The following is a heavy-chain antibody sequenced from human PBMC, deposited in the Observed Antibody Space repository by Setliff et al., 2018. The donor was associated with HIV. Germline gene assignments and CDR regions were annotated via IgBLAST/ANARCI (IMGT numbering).Heavy chain of an antibody. V-gene: IGHV3-21*03. D-gene: IGHD3-16*01. CDR1: GFTITSYS. CDR3: ARDPRFSGWGWFHL. CDR2: ISSSSYI. Sequence: GGSLRLSCAASGFTITSYSMNWVRQAPGKGLEWVSSISSSSYIYYADSLKGRFTISRDNAKNSLYLQMNSLRAEDTAVYYCARDPRFSGWGWFHLWGQGTLVTVS. J-gene: IGHJ5*02.